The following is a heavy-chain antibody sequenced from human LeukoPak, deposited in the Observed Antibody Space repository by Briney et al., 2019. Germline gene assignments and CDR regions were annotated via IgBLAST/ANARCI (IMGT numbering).Heavy chain of an antibody. CDR1: GGSISSYY. CDR3: ARDPSGSYSYFDY. V-gene: IGHV4-4*07. J-gene: IGHJ4*02. D-gene: IGHD1-26*01. CDR2: IYTSGST. Sequence: PSETLSLTCTVSGGSISSYYWSWLRQPAGKGLEWIGRIYTSGSTNYNPSLKSRVTMSVDASKNQFSLKLSSVTAAGPAVYYCARDPSGSYSYFDYWGQGTLVTVSS.